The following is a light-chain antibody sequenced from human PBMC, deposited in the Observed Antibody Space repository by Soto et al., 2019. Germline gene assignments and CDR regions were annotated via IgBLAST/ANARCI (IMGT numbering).Light chain of an antibody. V-gene: IGLV2-14*01. Sequence: QSALTQPASVSGSPGQSITISCTGTSSDVGGYNFVSWYQQHPGKAPKLMIFDVHNRPLGISSRFSGSKSGNTASLTISGLQADDEADYYCCSYTDTSTLHVVFGGGTKLTVL. J-gene: IGLJ2*01. CDR3: CSYTDTSTLHVV. CDR1: SSDVGGYNF. CDR2: DVH.